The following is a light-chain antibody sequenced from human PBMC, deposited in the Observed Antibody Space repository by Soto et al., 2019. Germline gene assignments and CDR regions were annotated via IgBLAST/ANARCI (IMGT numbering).Light chain of an antibody. Sequence: EIGLTQSPGTLSLSPGERATLSCRASQSISSRYLAWYQQKPGQAPRLLIYSASSRATGIPDRFSGSGSGTDFTLTISRLAPEDFAVYYCQQYASSLVYTFGQGTRLDIK. CDR3: QQYASSLVYT. CDR1: QSISSRY. J-gene: IGKJ2*01. CDR2: SAS. V-gene: IGKV3-20*01.